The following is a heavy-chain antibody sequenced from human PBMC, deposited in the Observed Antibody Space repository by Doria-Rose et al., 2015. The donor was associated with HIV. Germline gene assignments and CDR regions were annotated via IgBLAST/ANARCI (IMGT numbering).Heavy chain of an antibody. CDR1: FTGYS. CDR2: INPNHGGT. CDR3: ARERGGDFQH. Sequence: FTGYSMHWVRQAPGQGLEWMGWINPNHGGTIYAPKFQGRVTMTRDTSISTAYMELSRLTSDDTAVYFCARERGGDFQHWGQGTLVTVSP. V-gene: IGHV1-2*02. D-gene: IGHD3-16*01. J-gene: IGHJ1*01.